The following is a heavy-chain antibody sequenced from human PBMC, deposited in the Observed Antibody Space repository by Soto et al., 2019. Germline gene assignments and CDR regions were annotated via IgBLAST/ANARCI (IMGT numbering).Heavy chain of an antibody. CDR1: GFTFSSYG. CDR3: ARGSPPDY. Sequence: QVQLVESGGGVVKPGRSLRLSCAASGFTFSSYGMHWVRQAPGKGLEWVTVIWYDGSNKHYADSVKGRFTISRDNSKNMVSLQMNSLRVEDTAVYYCARGSPPDYWGQGTLVTVSS. J-gene: IGHJ4*02. CDR2: IWYDGSNK. V-gene: IGHV3-33*01.